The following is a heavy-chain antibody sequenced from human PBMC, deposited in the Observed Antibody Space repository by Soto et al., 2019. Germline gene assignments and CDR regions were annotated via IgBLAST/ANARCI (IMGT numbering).Heavy chain of an antibody. CDR3: AKDSGDTSSWNLFDA. CDR2: ISGSGDSA. Sequence: EVQLLGSGGDLVPPGGSLRLSCAASGFSFNNFAMRWVRQAPGKGLEWVSAISGSGDSAYYADSVKGRFTISRDNSKNTLFLQMSSLRGEDTAVYYCAKDSGDTSSWNLFDAWGQGTLVTVSS. J-gene: IGHJ5*02. CDR1: GFSFNNFA. D-gene: IGHD6-13*01. V-gene: IGHV3-23*01.